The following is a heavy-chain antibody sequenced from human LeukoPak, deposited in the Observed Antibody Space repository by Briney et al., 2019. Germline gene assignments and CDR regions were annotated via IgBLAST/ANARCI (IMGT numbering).Heavy chain of an antibody. CDR3: ARKSPYDFSNTYFDY. CDR2: ISGSGDRT. Sequence: GGSLRLSCAVSGITFSSYTMSWVRQAPGKGLQWVSAISGSGDRTYYADSVKGRFTISRDNSKNTLYLQMNSLRAEDTAVYFCARKSPYDFSNTYFDYWGHGTLVTVSS. D-gene: IGHD4-11*01. J-gene: IGHJ4*01. CDR1: GITFSSYT. V-gene: IGHV3-23*01.